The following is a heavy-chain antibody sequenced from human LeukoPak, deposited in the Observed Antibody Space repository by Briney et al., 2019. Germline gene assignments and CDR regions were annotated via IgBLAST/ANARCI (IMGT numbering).Heavy chain of an antibody. V-gene: IGHV3-21*01. J-gene: IGHJ6*02. CDR3: ARDQGGSDIVVVPAAPGHYGMDV. CDR2: ISSSSSYI. CDR1: GFTLSSYS. Sequence: GGSLRLSCAASGFTLSSYSMNWVRQAPGKGLEWVSSISSSSSYIYYADSVKGRFTISRDNAKNSLYLQMNSLRAEDTAVYYCARDQGGSDIVVVPAAPGHYGMDVWGQGTTVTVSS. D-gene: IGHD2-2*01.